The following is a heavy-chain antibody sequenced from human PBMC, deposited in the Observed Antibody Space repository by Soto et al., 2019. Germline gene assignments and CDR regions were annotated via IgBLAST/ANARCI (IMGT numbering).Heavy chain of an antibody. V-gene: IGHV1-69*08. D-gene: IGHD5-12*01. CDR3: AGDLGIVAGENAFDI. CDR1: GGTFSSYT. J-gene: IGHJ3*02. Sequence: QVQLVQSGAEVQKPGSSVKVSCKASGGTFSSYTISWVRQAPGQGLEWMGRIIPIRGIANYAEKFQSRVTITAEKSTSTAYMELSSLRSEDKAVYYCAGDLGIVAGENAFDIWGQGTMVTVSS. CDR2: IIPIRGIA.